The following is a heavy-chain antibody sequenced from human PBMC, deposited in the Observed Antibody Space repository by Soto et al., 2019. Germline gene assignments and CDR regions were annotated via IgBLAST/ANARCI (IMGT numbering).Heavy chain of an antibody. J-gene: IGHJ3*02. V-gene: IGHV3-11*01. CDR3: ARVGGYCISTSCYDAFDI. D-gene: IGHD2-2*01. CDR1: GFTFSDYY. CDR2: ISSSGSTI. Sequence: QVQLVESGGGLVKPGGSLRLSCVASGFTFSDYYMSWIRQAPGKGLEWVSYISSSGSTIYYADSVKGRFTSSRDNAKNSLYLQMNSLRGEDTAVYYCARVGGYCISTSCYDAFDIWGQGTMVTVSS.